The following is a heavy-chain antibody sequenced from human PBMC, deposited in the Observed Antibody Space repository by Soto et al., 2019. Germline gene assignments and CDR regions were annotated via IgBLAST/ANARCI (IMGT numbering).Heavy chain of an antibody. V-gene: IGHV3-30*18. CDR3: AKPADYYGSGSPYYFDY. CDR2: ISYDGSNK. J-gene: IGHJ4*02. Sequence: QVQLVESGGGVVQPGRSLRLSCAASGFTFSSYGIHWVRQAPGKGLEWVAVISYDGSNKYYADSVKGRFTISRDNSKNTLYLQMNSLRAEDTAVYYCAKPADYYGSGSPYYFDYWGQGTLVTVSS. CDR1: GFTFSSYG. D-gene: IGHD3-10*01.